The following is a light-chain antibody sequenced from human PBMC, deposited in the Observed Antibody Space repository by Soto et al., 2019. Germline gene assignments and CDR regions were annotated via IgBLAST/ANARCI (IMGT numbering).Light chain of an antibody. J-gene: IGLJ1*01. Sequence: QSVLTQPASVSGSPGQSITISCTGTSSDVGGYNYVSWYQHHPGKAPKLMIYDVSNRPSGVSNRFSGFKSGNTASLTISGLQPEDEADYYCSSYTTSNTRQIVFGTGTKVTVL. CDR2: DVS. V-gene: IGLV2-14*03. CDR3: SSYTTSNTRQIV. CDR1: SSDVGGYNY.